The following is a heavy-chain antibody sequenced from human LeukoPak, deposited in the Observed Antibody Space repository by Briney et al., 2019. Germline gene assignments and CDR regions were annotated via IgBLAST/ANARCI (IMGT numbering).Heavy chain of an antibody. J-gene: IGHJ4*02. CDR1: VGTFSSYA. D-gene: IGHD2-2*01. CDR3: ARDHGYCSSTSCYPYY. Sequence: SVKVSFKASVGTFSSYAISWVRQAPGQGLEWMGGIIPIFGTANYAQKFQGRVTITTDESTSTAYMELSSLRSEDTDVYYCARDHGYCSSTSCYPYYWGQGTLVTVSS. CDR2: IIPIFGTA. V-gene: IGHV1-69*05.